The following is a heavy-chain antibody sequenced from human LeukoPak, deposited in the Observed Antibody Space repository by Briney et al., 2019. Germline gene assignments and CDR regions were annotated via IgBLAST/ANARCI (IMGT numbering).Heavy chain of an antibody. CDR3: ARGQSYFNWFDP. CDR1: GGSISSSHYY. Sequence: SETLSLTCTVSGGSISSSHYYWGWLRQAPGKGLEWLGTIYYSGSTYYNPSLKSRVTISVDTSKNQFSLKLSSVTAADTAVYYCARGQSYFNWFDPWGQGTLVTVSS. J-gene: IGHJ5*02. D-gene: IGHD2-21*01. CDR2: IYYSGST. V-gene: IGHV4-39*07.